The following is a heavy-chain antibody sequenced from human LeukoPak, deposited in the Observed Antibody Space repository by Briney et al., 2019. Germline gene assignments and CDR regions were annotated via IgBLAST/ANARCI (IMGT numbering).Heavy chain of an antibody. CDR1: GYTFTGYY. D-gene: IGHD6-13*01. V-gene: IGHV1-2*02. Sequence: ASVKVSCKASGYTFTGYYMHWVRQAPGQGLEWMGWINPNSGGTNYAQKFQGRVTMTRDTSISTAYMELSRLRSDDTAVYYCARGYSSSWYWEGFDYWGQGTLVTVSS. CDR3: ARGYSSSWYWEGFDY. J-gene: IGHJ4*02. CDR2: INPNSGGT.